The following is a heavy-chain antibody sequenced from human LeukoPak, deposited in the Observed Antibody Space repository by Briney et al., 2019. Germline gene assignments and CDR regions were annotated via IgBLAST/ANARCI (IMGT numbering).Heavy chain of an antibody. J-gene: IGHJ5*02. CDR3: ARSLTRSQFDP. CDR2: MNPNSGNT. Sequence: ASVKVSCKASGYTFTSYDINWVRQATGQGLEWMGWMNPNSGNTGYAQKFQGRATMTRNTSISTAYMELSSLRSEDTAVYYCARSLTRSQFDPWGQGTLVTVSS. V-gene: IGHV1-8*01. CDR1: GYTFTSYD.